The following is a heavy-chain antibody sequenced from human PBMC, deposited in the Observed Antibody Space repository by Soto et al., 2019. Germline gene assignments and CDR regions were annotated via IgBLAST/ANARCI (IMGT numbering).Heavy chain of an antibody. D-gene: IGHD6-6*01. CDR3: ARAKVQLVGDYYYYYGMDV. CDR1: GHTFTGCY. CDR2: INPNSGGT. V-gene: IGHV1-2*02. J-gene: IGHJ6*02. Sequence: ASVKVSGNASGHTFTGCYMHWVRQVPGQGHEWMGWINPNSGGTNYAQKFQGRVTMTRDTSISTAYMELSRLRSDDTAVYYCARAKVQLVGDYYYYYGMDVWGQGTTVTVS.